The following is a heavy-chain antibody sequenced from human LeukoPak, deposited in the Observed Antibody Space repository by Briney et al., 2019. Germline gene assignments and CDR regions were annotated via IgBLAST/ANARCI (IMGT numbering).Heavy chain of an antibody. CDR2: ISSSSSYI. D-gene: IGHD2-15*01. CDR1: GFTFSSYS. J-gene: IGHJ6*03. V-gene: IGHV3-21*01. CDR3: ARLGYCSGGSCLRYDYYYMDV. Sequence: GGSLRLSCAASGFTFSSYSMNWVRQAPGKGLEWVSSISSSSSYIYYADSVKGRFTISRDNAKNSLYLQMNSLRAEDTAVYYCARLGYCSGGSCLRYDYYYMDVWGKGTTVTISS.